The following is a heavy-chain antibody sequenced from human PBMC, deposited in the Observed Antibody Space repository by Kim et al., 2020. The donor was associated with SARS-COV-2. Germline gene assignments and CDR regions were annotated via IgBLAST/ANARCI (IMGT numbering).Heavy chain of an antibody. Sequence: SETLSLTCTVSGYSISSGYYWGWIRQPPGKGLEWIGSIYHSGSTYYNPSLKSRVTISVDTSKNQFSLKLSSVTAADTAVYYCARQRPNDHSGSYYLVPRAEYFQHWGQGTLVTVSS. CDR2: IYHSGST. CDR3: ARQRPNDHSGSYYLVPRAEYFQH. D-gene: IGHD1-26*01. J-gene: IGHJ1*01. CDR1: GYSISSGYY. V-gene: IGHV4-38-2*02.